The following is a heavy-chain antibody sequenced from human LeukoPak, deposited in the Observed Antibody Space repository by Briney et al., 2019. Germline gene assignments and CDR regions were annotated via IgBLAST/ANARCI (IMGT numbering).Heavy chain of an antibody. CDR3: AKARLPDSSGSIDY. V-gene: IGHV3-23*01. CDR1: GFAFTGYA. CDR2: ISPSGGTT. Sequence: PGGSLRLSCAASGFAFTGYAVSWVRQAPGRGLEWVSAISPSGGTTYYADSVKGRFTISRDNSKNTLYLQMNSLRAEDTAVYYCAKARLPDSSGSIDYWGQGTLVTVSS. J-gene: IGHJ4*02. D-gene: IGHD3-22*01.